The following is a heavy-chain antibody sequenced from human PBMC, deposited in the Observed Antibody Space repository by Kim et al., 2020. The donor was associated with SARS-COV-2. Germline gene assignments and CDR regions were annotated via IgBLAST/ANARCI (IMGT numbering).Heavy chain of an antibody. D-gene: IGHD5-12*01. CDR2: ISAYNGNT. Sequence: ASVKVSCKASGYTFTSYGISWVRQAPGQGLEWMGWISAYNGNTNYAQKLQGRVTMTTDTSTSTAYMELRSLRSDDTAVYYCARDQVAETMAKFPLGVYYYYGMDVWGQGTTVTVSS. CDR1: GYTFTSYG. CDR3: ARDQVAETMAKFPLGVYYYYGMDV. V-gene: IGHV1-18*01. J-gene: IGHJ6*02.